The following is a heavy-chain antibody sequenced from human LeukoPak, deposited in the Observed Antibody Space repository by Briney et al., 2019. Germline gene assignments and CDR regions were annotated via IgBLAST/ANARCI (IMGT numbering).Heavy chain of an antibody. V-gene: IGHV4-59*01. CDR1: GGSLSSYY. CDR3: AREGTSPDDAFDI. J-gene: IGHJ3*02. Sequence: SQRLSLTCTVSGGSLSSYYWSWIRQPPGKGREWIGYIYYSGSTNYNTSLKRQVTISVDTSNNQFCLQLRSVTAADAAVYYCAREGTSPDDAFDIWGQGTMVTVSS. CDR2: IYYSGST.